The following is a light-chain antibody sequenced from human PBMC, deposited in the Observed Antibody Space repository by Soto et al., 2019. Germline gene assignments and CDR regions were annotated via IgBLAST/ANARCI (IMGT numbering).Light chain of an antibody. V-gene: IGKV3-11*01. CDR1: QSVSSY. CDR2: DAS. Sequence: EIVLTQSPATLSLSPGERATLSCRASQSVSSYLAWYQQKPGQAPRRLIYDASNRATGVPARFSGSGSGTDFTLTISSLEPEDFAVYYCQQRSIWPPITFGQGTRLEIK. J-gene: IGKJ5*01. CDR3: QQRSIWPPIT.